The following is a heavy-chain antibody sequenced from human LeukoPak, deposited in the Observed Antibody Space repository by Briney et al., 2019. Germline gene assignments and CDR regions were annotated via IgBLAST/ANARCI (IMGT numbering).Heavy chain of an antibody. V-gene: IGHV4-39*01. Sequence: PSETLSLTCTVSGDSTSTSSDYWGWVRQPPGKGLEWIATIYYSGSTYYNPSLKSRVTISVDTSKNQFSLKLSSVTAADTAVFYCARNLVGAFDSWGQGTLVTVSS. J-gene: IGHJ4*02. CDR1: GDSTSTSSDY. CDR2: IYYSGST. D-gene: IGHD1-26*01. CDR3: ARNLVGAFDS.